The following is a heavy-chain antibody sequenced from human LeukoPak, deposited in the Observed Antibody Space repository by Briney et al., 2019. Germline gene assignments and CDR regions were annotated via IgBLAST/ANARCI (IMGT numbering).Heavy chain of an antibody. CDR1: GYTFTSYA. V-gene: IGHV7-4-1*02. J-gene: IGHJ5*02. CDR3: ARDGAKTKRWLQLRRSWFDP. D-gene: IGHD5-24*01. Sequence: GASVKVSCKASGYTFTSYAMNWVRQAPGQGLEWMGWIDTNTGNPTYAQGFTGRFVFSLDTSVSTAYLQISSLKAEDTAVYYCARDGAKTKRWLQLRRSWFDPWGQGTLVTVSS. CDR2: IDTNTGNP.